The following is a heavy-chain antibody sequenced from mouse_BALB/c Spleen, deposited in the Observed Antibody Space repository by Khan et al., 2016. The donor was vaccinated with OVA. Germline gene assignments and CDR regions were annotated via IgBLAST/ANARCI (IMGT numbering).Heavy chain of an antibody. CDR2: ILPGSGSS. CDR1: GYTFSSYW. J-gene: IGHJ4*01. CDR3: ARRGMCAMDY. V-gene: IGHV1-9*01. Sequence: VQLQQSGAELMKPWASVTISCKATGYTFSSYWIEWVKQRPGHGLEWIGEILPGSGSSKYNEKFKGKATFTADTSSNPAYMQFSSLTSEESAVYYCARRGMCAMDYWGQGTLVTVSS.